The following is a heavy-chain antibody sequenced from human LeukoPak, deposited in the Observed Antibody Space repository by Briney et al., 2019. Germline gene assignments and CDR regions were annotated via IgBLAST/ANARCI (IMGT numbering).Heavy chain of an antibody. CDR1: GYSISNGYY. CDR2: LFHSGST. Sequence: SETLSLTCTVSGYSISNGYYWGWIRQPPGKGLEWIGSLFHSGSTYYNPSLKSRVTISVDTSKNQFSLKLNSVTAADTAMYYCARHEYSSSWSPPEYFDLWGRGTLVTVSS. CDR3: ARHEYSSSWSPPEYFDL. V-gene: IGHV4-38-2*02. J-gene: IGHJ2*01. D-gene: IGHD6-13*01.